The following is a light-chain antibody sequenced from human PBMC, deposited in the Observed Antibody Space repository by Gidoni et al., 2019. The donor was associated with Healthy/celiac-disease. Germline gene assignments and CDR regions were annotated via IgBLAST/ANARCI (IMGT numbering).Light chain of an antibody. J-gene: IGKJ1*01. Sequence: DIQMTQSPSTLSASLADRVTITCRASQSISSCLAWYQQKPGKSPKLLIYKASSLESGVPSRFSGSGSGTEFTLTISSLQPDDVATYYCQQYNSYSWTFGQGTKVEIK. CDR1: QSISSC. CDR2: KAS. V-gene: IGKV1-5*03. CDR3: QQYNSYSWT.